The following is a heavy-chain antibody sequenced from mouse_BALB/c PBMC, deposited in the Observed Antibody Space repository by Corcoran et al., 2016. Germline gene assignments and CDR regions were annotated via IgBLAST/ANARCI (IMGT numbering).Heavy chain of an antibody. CDR1: GYSITSGYY. CDR3: ARVLLRYFDV. CDR2: ISYDGSN. J-gene: IGHJ1*01. D-gene: IGHD1-1*01. V-gene: IGHV3-6*02. Sequence: DVQLQESGPGLVKPSQSLSLTCSVTGYSITSGYYWNWIRQFPGNKLEWMGYISYDGSNNYNPSLKNRISITRDTSKNQFFLKLNSVTTEDTATYYCARVLLRYFDVWGAGTTVTVSS.